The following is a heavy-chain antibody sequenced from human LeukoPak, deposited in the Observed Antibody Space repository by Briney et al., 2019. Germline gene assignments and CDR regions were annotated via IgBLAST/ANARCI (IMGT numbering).Heavy chain of an antibody. V-gene: IGHV4-34*01. D-gene: IGHD3-22*01. CDR3: ARGRQDVTMIVVVMTAVSYYLDV. CDR1: GGSFSGYY. J-gene: IGHJ6*03. CDR2: MNPSRGT. Sequence: SETLSLTCAVYGGSFSGYYWTWIRQTPEKGLEWIGEMNPSRGTSYNPSLKSRVTISVDTSKNQFSLKLSSVTAADMAVYYCARGRQDVTMIVVVMTAVSYYLDVWGKGTTVTVS.